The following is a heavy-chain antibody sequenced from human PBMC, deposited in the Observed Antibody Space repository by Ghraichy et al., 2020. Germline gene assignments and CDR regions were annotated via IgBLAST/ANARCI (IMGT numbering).Heavy chain of an antibody. Sequence: LRLSCTVSGGSISSGGYYWSWIRQHPGKGLEWIGYIYYSGSTYYNPSLKSRVTISVDTSKNQFSLKLSSVTAADTAVYYCARATMVRGGDAFDIWGQGTMVTVSS. CDR3: ARATMVRGGDAFDI. J-gene: IGHJ3*02. CDR1: GGSISSGGYY. D-gene: IGHD3-10*01. CDR2: IYYSGST. V-gene: IGHV4-31*03.